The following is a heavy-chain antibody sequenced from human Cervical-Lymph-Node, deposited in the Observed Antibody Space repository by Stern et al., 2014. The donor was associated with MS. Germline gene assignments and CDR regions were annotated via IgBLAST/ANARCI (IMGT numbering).Heavy chain of an antibody. Sequence: EVQLVESGGGLVQPGGSLRLSCAASGFPLSIYSMNWVRQAPGKGLEWVSYISPISTIYYADSVKGRFTISRDNAKNSLYLQMNSLRAEDTAVYFCARDDWVERLDSWGQGTLVTVSS. V-gene: IGHV3-48*01. D-gene: IGHD1-1*01. CDR1: GFPLSIYS. CDR3: ARDDWVERLDS. J-gene: IGHJ5*01. CDR2: ISPISTI.